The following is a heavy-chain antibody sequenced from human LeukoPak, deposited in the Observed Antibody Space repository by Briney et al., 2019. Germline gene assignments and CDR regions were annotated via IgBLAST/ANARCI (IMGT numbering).Heavy chain of an antibody. V-gene: IGHV3-7*05. CDR2: INQDGSEK. J-gene: IGHJ3*02. D-gene: IGHD1-26*01. Sequence: PGGSLRLSCAASGFTISNYWMNWVRQAPGKGLEWVANINQDGSEKYYVDSVKGRFTISRDITKNSVYLQMNSLRVEDTAVYYCARAGEGLLAYSFDIWGQGTMVTVSS. CDR1: GFTISNYW. CDR3: ARAGEGLLAYSFDI.